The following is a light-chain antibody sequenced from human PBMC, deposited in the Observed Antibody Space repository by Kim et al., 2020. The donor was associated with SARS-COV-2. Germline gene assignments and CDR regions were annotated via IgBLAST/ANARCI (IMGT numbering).Light chain of an antibody. CDR1: QSINNW. V-gene: IGKV1-5*03. CDR2: KAS. Sequence: AAVGDRVTITCRASQSINNWLAWYQQKPGKAPKLLIYKASTLQSGVPSRFSGSGSETEFTLTISSLQPDDFATYYCQQHNNYSGTFGQGTKVDIK. CDR3: QQHNNYSGT. J-gene: IGKJ1*01.